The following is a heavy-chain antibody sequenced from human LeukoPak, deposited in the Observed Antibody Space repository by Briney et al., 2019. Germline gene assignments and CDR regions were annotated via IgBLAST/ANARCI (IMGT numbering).Heavy chain of an antibody. J-gene: IGHJ4*02. CDR1: GGTFSSYT. V-gene: IGHV1-69*02. D-gene: IGHD3-9*01. CDR2: IIPILGIA. Sequence: PVKVSCKASGGTFSSYTISWVRQAPGQGLEWMGRIIPILGIANYAQKFQGRVTITADKSTSTAYMELSSLRSEDTAVYYCAKWGDYDVLTGYYVSDYWGQGTLVTVSS. CDR3: AKWGDYDVLTGYYVSDY.